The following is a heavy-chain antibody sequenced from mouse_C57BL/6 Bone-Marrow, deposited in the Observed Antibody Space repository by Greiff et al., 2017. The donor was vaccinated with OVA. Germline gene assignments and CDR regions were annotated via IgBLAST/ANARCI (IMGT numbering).Heavy chain of an antibody. V-gene: IGHV1-82*01. CDR2: IYPGDGDT. J-gene: IGHJ2*01. CDR3: AKIYYYGSSRDY. Sequence: VQLQQSGPELVKPGASVKISCKASGYAFSSSWMNWVKQRPGKGLEWIGRIYPGDGDTNYNGKFKGKATLTADKSSSTAYMQLSSLTSEDSAVYFCAKIYYYGSSRDYWGQGTTLTVSS. CDR1: GYAFSSSW. D-gene: IGHD1-1*01.